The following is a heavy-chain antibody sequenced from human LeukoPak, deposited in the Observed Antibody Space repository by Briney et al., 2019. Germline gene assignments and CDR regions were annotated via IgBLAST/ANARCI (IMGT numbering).Heavy chain of an antibody. Sequence: ASVKVSCKASGYTFTSYGISWVRQAPGQALEWIGWISAYNGNTNYAQKLQGRVTMTTDTSTSTAYMELRSLRSDDTAVYYCAIGQYSSSWYGYYYYAMDVWGKGTTVTVSS. CDR2: ISAYNGNT. CDR3: AIGQYSSSWYGYYYYAMDV. V-gene: IGHV1-18*04. J-gene: IGHJ6*04. D-gene: IGHD6-13*01. CDR1: GYTFTSYG.